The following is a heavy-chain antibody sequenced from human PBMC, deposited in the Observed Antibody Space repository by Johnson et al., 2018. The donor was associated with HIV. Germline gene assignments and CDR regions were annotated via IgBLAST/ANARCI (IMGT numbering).Heavy chain of an antibody. CDR2: ISWNSGSI. Sequence: VQLVESGGGVVQPGGSLRLSCAASGFTFDDYGMSWVRQAPGKGLEWVSGISWNSGSIAYADSVKGRFTISRDNAKNSLYVQMNSLRAEDTAVYYCAKDTYSHRLTVTESGFDIWGQGTMVTVSS. V-gene: IGHV3-9*01. D-gene: IGHD4-11*01. CDR1: GFTFDDYG. J-gene: IGHJ3*02. CDR3: AKDTYSHRLTVTESGFDI.